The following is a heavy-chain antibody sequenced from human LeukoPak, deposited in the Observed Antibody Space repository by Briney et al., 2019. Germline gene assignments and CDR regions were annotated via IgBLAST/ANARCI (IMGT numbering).Heavy chain of an antibody. Sequence: PSESLTLTCVASSYTFSSDNNWGWIRQSRGEGLEWIGSISHSGSTYYNPTLQGGVTISVDTSKNQFSLNLTSVTTTDTALYYCARAVTGPRFDPWGQGTLVTVSS. J-gene: IGHJ5*02. CDR2: ISHSGST. V-gene: IGHV4-38-2*01. D-gene: IGHD6-19*01. CDR3: ARAVTGPRFDP. CDR1: SYTFSSDNN.